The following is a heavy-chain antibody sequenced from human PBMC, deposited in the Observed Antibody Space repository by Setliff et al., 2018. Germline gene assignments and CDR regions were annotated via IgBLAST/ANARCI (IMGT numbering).Heavy chain of an antibody. J-gene: IGHJ5*02. CDR1: GASISDYY. CDR3: ARERTIFGILVISGWFDP. Sequence: SETLSLTCTVSGASISDYYWTWIRQPAGKELEWIGRVSARGSTTYNPSLKSRVTMSVDTSRNQISLNLTSVTAAYTAMYYCARERTIFGILVISGWFDPWGQGTVVTVSS. D-gene: IGHD3-3*01. V-gene: IGHV4-4*07. CDR2: VSARGST.